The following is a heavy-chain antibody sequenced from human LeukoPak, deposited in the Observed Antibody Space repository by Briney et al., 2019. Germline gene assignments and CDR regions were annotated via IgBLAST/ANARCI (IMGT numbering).Heavy chain of an antibody. CDR3: ARDGGKATDYAADY. Sequence: SETLSLTCAVYGGSFSGYYWSWIRQPPGKGLEWIGEINHSGSTNYNPSLKSRVTISVDTSKNQFSLKLSSVTAADTAVYYCARDGGKATDYAADYWGQGTLVTVSS. D-gene: IGHD3-16*01. CDR1: GGSFSGYY. V-gene: IGHV4-34*01. CDR2: INHSGST. J-gene: IGHJ4*02.